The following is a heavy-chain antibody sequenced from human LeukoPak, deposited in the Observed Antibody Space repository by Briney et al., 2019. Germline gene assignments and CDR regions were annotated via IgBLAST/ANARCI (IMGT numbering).Heavy chain of an antibody. CDR2: ISYDGSNK. CDR1: GFTFSNYG. D-gene: IGHD6-13*01. Sequence: PGRSLRLSCAASGFTFSNYGMHWVPQAPSKGLVWVALISYDGSNKYFADSVKGRFTISRDNSKNTLYLQMHSLRDEDTAYYYCAKDNVAAAGRYFDNWGQGTLVTVSS. CDR3: AKDNVAAAGRYFDN. V-gene: IGHV3-30*18. J-gene: IGHJ4*02.